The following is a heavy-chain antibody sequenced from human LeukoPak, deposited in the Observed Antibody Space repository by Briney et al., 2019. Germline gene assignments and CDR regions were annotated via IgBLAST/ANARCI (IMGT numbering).Heavy chain of an antibody. J-gene: IGHJ4*02. CDR1: GFTFSSYG. CDR2: IWYDGSNK. D-gene: IGHD3-22*01. Sequence: GGSLRLSCAASGFTFSSYGMHWVRQAPGKGLEWVAVIWYDGSNKYHADSVKGRFTISRDNSKNTLYLQMNSLRAEDTAVYYCARGGSSGYYFDYWGQGTLVTVSS. CDR3: ARGGSSGYYFDY. V-gene: IGHV3-33*01.